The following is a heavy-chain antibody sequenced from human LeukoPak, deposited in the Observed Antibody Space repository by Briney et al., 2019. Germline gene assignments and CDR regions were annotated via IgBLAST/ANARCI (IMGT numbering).Heavy chain of an antibody. J-gene: IGHJ5*02. Sequence: SQTLSLTCAVSGGSFSGYYWSWIRQPPGKGLEWIGEINHSGSTNYNPSLKSRVTISVDTSKNQFSLKLSSVTAADTAVYYCARDLGYYDFWSGPFDPWGQGTLVTVSS. CDR2: INHSGST. D-gene: IGHD3-3*01. CDR1: GGSFSGYY. CDR3: ARDLGYYDFWSGPFDP. V-gene: IGHV4-34*01.